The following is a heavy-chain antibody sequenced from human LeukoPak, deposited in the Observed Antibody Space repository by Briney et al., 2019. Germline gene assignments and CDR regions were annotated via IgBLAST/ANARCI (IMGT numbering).Heavy chain of an antibody. J-gene: IGHJ1*01. Sequence: SETPSLTCSVSGASISNYYWSWIRQPPGKGLEWTGYIYYSGNTNYNPSLKSRVTLSIDTSKNQFSLRLTSVTAADTAVYYCARSLDRSGWYFGVNWGQGTLVTVSS. V-gene: IGHV4-59*01. CDR3: ARSLDRSGWYFGVN. CDR2: IYYSGNT. D-gene: IGHD6-19*01. CDR1: GASISNYY.